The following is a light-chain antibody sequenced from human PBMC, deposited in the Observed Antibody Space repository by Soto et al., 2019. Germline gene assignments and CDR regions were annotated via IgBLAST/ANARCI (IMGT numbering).Light chain of an antibody. CDR3: SSYTSSSTLVV. Sequence: QSALTQPASVSGSPGQSITISCTGTSSDVGGYNYVSWYQQHPGKAPKLMIYDVSNRPSGVSNRFSGSKSGNTASLTISGPQAEDGADYYCSSYTSSSTLVVFGGGTQLTVL. V-gene: IGLV2-14*01. CDR1: SSDVGGYNY. J-gene: IGLJ2*01. CDR2: DVS.